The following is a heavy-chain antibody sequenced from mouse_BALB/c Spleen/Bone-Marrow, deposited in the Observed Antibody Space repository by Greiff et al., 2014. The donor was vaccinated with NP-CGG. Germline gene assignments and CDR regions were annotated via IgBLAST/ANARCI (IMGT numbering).Heavy chain of an antibody. CDR3: ARGRWYY. Sequence: VQLKESGPELVKPGASVKISCKTSGYTFTDYTLHWVKQSHGKSLEWIGGVNPNIGGTSYNQKFKGKASLTVNNSSTSAYMELRSLTSEDSAVYYCARGRWYYWGQGTTLTVSS. CDR2: VNPNIGGT. D-gene: IGHD2-3*01. V-gene: IGHV1-22*01. CDR1: GYTFTDYT. J-gene: IGHJ2*01.